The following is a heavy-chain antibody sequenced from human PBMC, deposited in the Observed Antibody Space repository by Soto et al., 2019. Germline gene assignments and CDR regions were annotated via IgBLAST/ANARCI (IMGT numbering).Heavy chain of an antibody. J-gene: IGHJ4*03. Sequence: GGSLRLSCAASGFTFSSYSMNWVRQAPGKGLEWVSYISSSSSTIYYADSVKGRFTISRDNAKNSLYLQMNSLRDEDTAVYYCARDRNDYGDYGADYWGQGTTVTVSS. CDR2: ISSSSSTI. D-gene: IGHD4-17*01. CDR3: ARDRNDYGDYGADY. CDR1: GFTFSSYS. V-gene: IGHV3-48*02.